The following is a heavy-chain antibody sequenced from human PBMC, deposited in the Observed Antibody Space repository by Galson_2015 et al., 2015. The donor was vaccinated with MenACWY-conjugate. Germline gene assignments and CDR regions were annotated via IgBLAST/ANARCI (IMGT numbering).Heavy chain of an antibody. V-gene: IGHV1-69*13. CDR2: IIPMFGTA. CDR3: ARDRRRERDYYYYGMDV. J-gene: IGHJ6*02. CDR1: GGTFSNYG. Sequence: SVKVSCKASGGTFSNYGISWVRQAPGQGLEWMGGIIPMFGTANPAQKFQGRVTITADESTSIAYMELSSLTFEDTAVYYCARDRRRERDYYYYGMDVWGQGTTVTVSS.